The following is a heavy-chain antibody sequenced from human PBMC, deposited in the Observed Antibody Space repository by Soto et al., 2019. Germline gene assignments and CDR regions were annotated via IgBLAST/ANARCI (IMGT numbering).Heavy chain of an antibody. V-gene: IGHV1-3*01. CDR1: GYTFTSYA. J-gene: IGHJ4*02. D-gene: IGHD2-2*02. CDR3: ASSFTVPVAIGY. Sequence: QVQLVQSGAEVKKPGASVKVSCKASGYTFTSYAMHWVRQAPGQRLEWMGWINAGNGNTKYSQKFQGRVTITRDTSVSTAEMELRSLRSEDTTVYYCASSFTVPVAIGYWGQGALVAFSS. CDR2: INAGNGNT.